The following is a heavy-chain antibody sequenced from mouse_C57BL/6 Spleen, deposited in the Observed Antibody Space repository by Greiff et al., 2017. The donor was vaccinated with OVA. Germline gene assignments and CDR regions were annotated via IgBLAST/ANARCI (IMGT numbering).Heavy chain of an antibody. D-gene: IGHD1-1*01. CDR1: GFTFSSYA. CDR3: ARDPYGSSSYYFDY. CDR2: ISDGGSYT. Sequence: EVQLVESGGGLVKPGGSLKLSCAASGFTFSSYAMSWVRQTPEKRLEWVATISDGGSYTYYPDNVKGRFTISRDNAKNNLYLQMSHLKSEDTAMYYCARDPYGSSSYYFDYWGQGTTLTVSS. J-gene: IGHJ2*01. V-gene: IGHV5-4*01.